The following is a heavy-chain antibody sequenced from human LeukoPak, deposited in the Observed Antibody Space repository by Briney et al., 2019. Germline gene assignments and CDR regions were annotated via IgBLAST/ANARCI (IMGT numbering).Heavy chain of an antibody. D-gene: IGHD5/OR15-5a*01. V-gene: IGHV1-2*02. Sequence: ASVKVSCKASGYTFTGYYMHWVRQAPGQGLEWMGWINPNSGGTNYAQKFQGRVTMTRDTSISTAYMELSRLRSEDTAVYYCARMIVSGRDNWFDPWGQGTLVTVSS. CDR1: GYTFTGYY. CDR2: INPNSGGT. CDR3: ARMIVSGRDNWFDP. J-gene: IGHJ5*02.